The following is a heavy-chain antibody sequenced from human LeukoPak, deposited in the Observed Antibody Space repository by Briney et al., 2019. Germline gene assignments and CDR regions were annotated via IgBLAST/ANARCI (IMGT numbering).Heavy chain of an antibody. D-gene: IGHD2-2*02. CDR3: ARVVPAAIGWFDP. J-gene: IGHJ5*02. V-gene: IGHV4-39*07. Sequence: SETLSLTCTVSNGSITSGSYYWGWIRQAPGKGLEWIGSIYYSGNTYYNPSLKSRVTMSVDTSKNQFSLKLSSVTAADTAVYYCARVVPAAIGWFDPWGQGTLVTVSS. CDR2: IYYSGNT. CDR1: NGSITSGSYY.